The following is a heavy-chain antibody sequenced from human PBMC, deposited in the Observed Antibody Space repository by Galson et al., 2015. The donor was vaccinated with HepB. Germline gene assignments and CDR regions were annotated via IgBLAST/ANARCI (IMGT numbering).Heavy chain of an antibody. J-gene: IGHJ3*02. Sequence: SVKVSCKASGYTFTGYYMHWVRQAPGQGLEWMGWINPNSGGTNYAQKFQGRVTMTRDTSISTAYMELSRLRSDDTAVYYCATGPQGCTNGVCRDAFDIWGQGTMVTVSS. CDR3: ATGPQGCTNGVCRDAFDI. V-gene: IGHV1-2*02. CDR1: GYTFTGYY. D-gene: IGHD2-8*01. CDR2: INPNSGGT.